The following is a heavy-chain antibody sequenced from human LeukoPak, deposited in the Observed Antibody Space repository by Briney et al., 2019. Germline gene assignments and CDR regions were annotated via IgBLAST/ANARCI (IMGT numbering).Heavy chain of an antibody. CDR3: ARGRGYSYSDGMDV. Sequence: PSETLSLTCTVSGGSISSGGYYWSWIRQHPGKGLEWIGYIYYSGSTYYNPSLKSRVTISVDTSKNQFSLKLSSVTAADTAVYYCARGRGYSYSDGMDVWGQGTTVTVSS. D-gene: IGHD5-18*01. CDR1: GGSISSGGYY. V-gene: IGHV4-31*03. CDR2: IYYSGST. J-gene: IGHJ6*02.